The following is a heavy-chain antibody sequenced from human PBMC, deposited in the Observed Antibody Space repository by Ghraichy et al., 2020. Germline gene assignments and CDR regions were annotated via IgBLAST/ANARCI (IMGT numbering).Heavy chain of an antibody. Sequence: SQTLSLTCTVSGGSISSSSYYWGWIRQPPGKRPEWIGSIYYSGSTYYNPSLKSRVTISVDTSKNQFSLKLSSVTAADTAVYYCARQYSSGWYSLNDYYYYGMHVWGQGTTVTVSS. CDR3: ARQYSSGWYSLNDYYYYGMHV. CDR2: IYYSGST. CDR1: GGSISSSSYY. D-gene: IGHD6-19*01. J-gene: IGHJ6*02. V-gene: IGHV4-39*01.